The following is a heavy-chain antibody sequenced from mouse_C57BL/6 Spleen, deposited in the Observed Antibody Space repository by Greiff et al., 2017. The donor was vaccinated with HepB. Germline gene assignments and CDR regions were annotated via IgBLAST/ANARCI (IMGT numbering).Heavy chain of an antibody. J-gene: IGHJ3*01. CDR2: IYPGSGTT. D-gene: IGHD2-3*01. V-gene: IGHV1-55*01. CDR1: GYTFTSYW. Sequence: QVQLQQPGAELVKPGASVKMSCKASGYTFTSYWITWVKQRPGQGLEWIGDIYPGSGTTNYNEKFKSKATLTVDTSSSTAYMQLSSLTSEDSAVYYCARGFYDGYYLFAYWGQGTLVTVSA. CDR3: ARGFYDGYYLFAY.